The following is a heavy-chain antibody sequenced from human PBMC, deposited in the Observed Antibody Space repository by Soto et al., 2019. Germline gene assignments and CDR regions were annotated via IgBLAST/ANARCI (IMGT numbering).Heavy chain of an antibody. Sequence: SETLSLTCTVSGGSISSYYWSWIRQPPGKGLEWIGYIYYSGSTNYNPSLKSRVTISVDTSKNQCSLKLSSVTAADTAVYYCARGIAVAGTVLGYYYYFYMDVWGKGTTVTVSS. V-gene: IGHV4-59*01. D-gene: IGHD6-19*01. CDR3: ARGIAVAGTVLGYYYYFYMDV. J-gene: IGHJ6*03. CDR2: IYYSGST. CDR1: GGSISSYY.